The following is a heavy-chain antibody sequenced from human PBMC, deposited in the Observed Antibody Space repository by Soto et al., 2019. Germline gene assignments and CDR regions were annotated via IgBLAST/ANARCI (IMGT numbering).Heavy chain of an antibody. V-gene: IGHV3-7*01. D-gene: IGHD5-18*01. CDR3: ARAFYGGYTYGPGDY. Sequence: ESGGGLVQPGGSLRLSCAASGFMFSAYWVSWVRQAPGKGLEWVANIHGDGGKIYYVDSVKGRITTSRDNAKRSLYLQMNRQRAEYTAVYYCARAFYGGYTYGPGDYRGQGALVAVSS. CDR1: GFMFSAYW. CDR2: IHGDGGKI. J-gene: IGHJ4*02.